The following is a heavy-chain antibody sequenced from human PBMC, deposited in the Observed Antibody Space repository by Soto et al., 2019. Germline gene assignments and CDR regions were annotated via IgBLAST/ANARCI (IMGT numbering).Heavy chain of an antibody. CDR1: GGSISSGGYY. V-gene: IGHV4-31*03. CDR3: ASSPIITIFGVASGNFDY. D-gene: IGHD3-3*01. J-gene: IGHJ4*02. CDR2: IYYSGST. Sequence: PSETLSLTCTVSGGSISSGGYYWSWIRQHPGKGLEWIGYIYYSGSTYYNPSLKSRVTISVDTSKNQFSLKLSSVTAADTAVYYCASSPIITIFGVASGNFDYWGQGTLVTVSS.